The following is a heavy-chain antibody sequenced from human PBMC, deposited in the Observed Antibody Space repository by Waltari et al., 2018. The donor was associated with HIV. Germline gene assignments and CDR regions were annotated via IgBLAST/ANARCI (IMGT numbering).Heavy chain of an antibody. CDR2: ISGSGGST. CDR1: GFPLLRYA. V-gene: IGHV3-23*04. J-gene: IGHJ4*02. CDR3: AKGGTMVRGALDY. Sequence: EVQLVESGGGLVQPGGSLRLSCSASGFPLLRYATCWCPQAPGKGLEWVSAISGSGGSTYYEDSVKGRFTISRDNSKNTLYLQMNSLRAEDTAVYYCAKGGTMVRGALDYWGQGTLVTVSS. D-gene: IGHD3-10*01.